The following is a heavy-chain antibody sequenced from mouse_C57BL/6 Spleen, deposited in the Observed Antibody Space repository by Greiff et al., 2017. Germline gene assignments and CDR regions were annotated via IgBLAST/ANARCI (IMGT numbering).Heavy chain of an antibody. CDR2: INPNNGGT. D-gene: IGHD2-4*01. Sequence: VQLQQSGPELVKPGASVKISCKASGYTFTDYYMNWVKQSHGKSLEWIGDINPNNGGTSYNQKFKGKATLTVDKSSSTAYMELRSLTSEDSAVYYCARYDYVFAYWGQGTLVTVSA. V-gene: IGHV1-26*01. CDR3: ARYDYVFAY. CDR1: GYTFTDYY. J-gene: IGHJ3*01.